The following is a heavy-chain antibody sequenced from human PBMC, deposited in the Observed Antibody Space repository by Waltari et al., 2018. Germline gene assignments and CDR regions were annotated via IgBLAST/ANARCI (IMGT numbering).Heavy chain of an antibody. V-gene: IGHV3-21*02. Sequence: EVQLVESGGGLVNPGKSLRLTCAASGLRFSVYTLAWVRQAPGKGLEWFASIISRSHYIYYGDSVKGRFTISRDNSKSSLYLQMDSLGAGDTAVYYCVRDLRESRYMNFFDIWGQGTLVTVSS. D-gene: IGHD3-9*01. J-gene: IGHJ4*02. CDR2: IISRSHYI. CDR1: GLRFSVYT. CDR3: VRDLRESRYMNFFDI.